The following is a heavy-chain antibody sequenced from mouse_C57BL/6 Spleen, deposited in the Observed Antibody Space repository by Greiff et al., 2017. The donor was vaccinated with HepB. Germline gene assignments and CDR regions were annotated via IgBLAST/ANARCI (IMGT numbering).Heavy chain of an antibody. CDR1: GYTFTSYT. V-gene: IGHV1-4*01. Sequence: QVQLKESGAELARPGASVKMSCKASGYTFTSYTMHWVKQRPGQGLEWIGYINPSSGYTKYNQKFKDKATLTADKSSSTADMQLSSLTSEDSAVYYCARWDDGLYYFDYWGQGTTLTVSS. CDR2: INPSSGYT. D-gene: IGHD2-3*01. CDR3: ARWDDGLYYFDY. J-gene: IGHJ2*01.